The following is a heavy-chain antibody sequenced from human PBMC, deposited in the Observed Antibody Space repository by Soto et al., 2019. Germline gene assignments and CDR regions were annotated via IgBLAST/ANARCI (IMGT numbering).Heavy chain of an antibody. D-gene: IGHD6-6*01. CDR3: ASLGVEYSSSPYGMDV. CDR2: MYSSGST. J-gene: IGHJ6*02. Sequence: QVQLQEAGPGLVKPSETLSLTCTVSGGSISDYYWSWIRQPAGKGLEWIGRMYSSGSTNYNPSLRSPVTMSVDTSENQFSLKLNFVTAADTAVYYCASLGVEYSSSPYGMDVWGQGTTVTVSS. V-gene: IGHV4-4*07. CDR1: GGSISDYY.